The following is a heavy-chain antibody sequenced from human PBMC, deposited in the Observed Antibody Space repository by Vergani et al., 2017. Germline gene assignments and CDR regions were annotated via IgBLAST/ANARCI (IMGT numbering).Heavy chain of an antibody. CDR2: INAGNGNT. Sequence: QVQLVQSGAEVKKSGASVKVSCKASGYTFTSYAMHWVRQAPGQRLEWMGWINAGNGNTKYSQKFQGRVTITRDTSASTAYMELSSLRSEDTAVYYCARGQWLALDYWGQGTLVTVSS. D-gene: IGHD6-19*01. V-gene: IGHV1-3*01. CDR1: GYTFTSYA. CDR3: ARGQWLALDY. J-gene: IGHJ4*02.